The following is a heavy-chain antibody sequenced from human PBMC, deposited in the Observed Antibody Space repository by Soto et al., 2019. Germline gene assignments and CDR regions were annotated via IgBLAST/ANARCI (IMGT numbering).Heavy chain of an antibody. CDR2: IYYSGST. CDR1: GGSISSGDYY. D-gene: IGHD1-1*01. J-gene: IGHJ6*02. Sequence: TLSLTCTVSGGSISSGDYYWSWIRQPPGKGLEWIGYIYYSGSTYYNPSLKSRVTISVDTSKNQFSLKLSSVTAADTAVYYCARSSGSTGTHRDYYGMDCWGQGTSVTVAS. V-gene: IGHV4-30-4*01. CDR3: ARSSGSTGTHRDYYGMDC.